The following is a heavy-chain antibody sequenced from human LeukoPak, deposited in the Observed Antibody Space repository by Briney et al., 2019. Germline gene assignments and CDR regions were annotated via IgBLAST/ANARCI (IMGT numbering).Heavy chain of an antibody. D-gene: IGHD6-13*01. CDR3: ARGGRRSSSWYSY. CDR2: INHSGST. Sequence: SETLSLTCAVYGGSFSGYYWSWIRQPPGKGLEWIGEINHSGSTNYNPSLKSRVTISVDTSKNQFSLKLSSVTAADTAVYYCARGGRRSSSWYSYWGQGTLVTVPS. J-gene: IGHJ4*02. CDR1: GGSFSGYY. V-gene: IGHV4-34*01.